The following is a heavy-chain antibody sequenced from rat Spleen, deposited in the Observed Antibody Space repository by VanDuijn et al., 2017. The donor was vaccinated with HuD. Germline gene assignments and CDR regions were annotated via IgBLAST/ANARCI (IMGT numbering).Heavy chain of an antibody. J-gene: IGHJ4*01. CDR3: ARRQVMDA. Sequence: EVQLVESDGGLVQPGRSLKLSCAASGFTFSDYYMAWVRQAPTKGLEWVATISYDGSSTYYRDSVKGRFTISRDNAKSTLYLQMDSLRSEDTATYYCARRQVMDAWGQGASVTVSS. CDR2: ISYDGSST. V-gene: IGHV5-29*01. CDR1: GFTFSDYY.